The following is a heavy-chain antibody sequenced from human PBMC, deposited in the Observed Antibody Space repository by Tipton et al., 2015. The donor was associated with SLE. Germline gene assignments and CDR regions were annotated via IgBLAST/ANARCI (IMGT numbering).Heavy chain of an antibody. D-gene: IGHD3-10*01. Sequence: LRLSCTVSGGSISSGSYYWSWIRQPAGKGLEWIGRIYTGGSTNYNPSLKSRVTISVDTSKNPFSLKLSSVTAADTAVYYCARDRRGWYFDLWGRGTLVTVSS. V-gene: IGHV4-61*02. J-gene: IGHJ2*01. CDR3: ARDRRGWYFDL. CDR1: GGSISSGSYY. CDR2: IYTGGST.